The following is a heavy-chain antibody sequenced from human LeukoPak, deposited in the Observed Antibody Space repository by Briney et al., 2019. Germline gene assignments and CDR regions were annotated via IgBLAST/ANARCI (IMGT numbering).Heavy chain of an antibody. Sequence: PGGSLRLSCAASGFTFSSYSMNWVRQAPGKELEWVSSISSSSSYIYYADSVKGRFTISRDNAKNSLYLQMNSLRAEDTAVYYCARGSDSGAHFDYWGQGTLVTVSS. J-gene: IGHJ4*02. CDR1: GFTFSSYS. CDR2: ISSSSSYI. V-gene: IGHV3-21*01. D-gene: IGHD2-15*01. CDR3: ARGSDSGAHFDY.